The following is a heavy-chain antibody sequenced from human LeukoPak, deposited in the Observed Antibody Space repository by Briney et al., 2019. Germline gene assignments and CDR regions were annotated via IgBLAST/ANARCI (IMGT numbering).Heavy chain of an antibody. J-gene: IGHJ3*02. D-gene: IGHD6-6*01. Sequence: PSETLSLTCIVSGGSINSYYWGWIRQPAGKGLEWIGRIYTSGSTNYNPSLKSRVTMSVDTSKNQFSLKLSSVTAADTAVYYCARVTYSSSSMSLDAFDIWGQGTVVTVSS. CDR1: GGSINSYY. V-gene: IGHV4-4*07. CDR2: IYTSGST. CDR3: ARVTYSSSSMSLDAFDI.